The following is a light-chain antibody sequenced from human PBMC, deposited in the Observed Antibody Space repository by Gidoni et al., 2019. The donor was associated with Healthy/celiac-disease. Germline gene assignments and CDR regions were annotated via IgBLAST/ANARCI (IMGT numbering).Light chain of an antibody. V-gene: IGKV1-5*03. CDR3: QQYNSYPWT. J-gene: IGKJ1*01. Sequence: DIQMTQSPSTLSASVGDRVPITWRASQSISSWLAWYQQNPGNAPKLLIYTASSLESGVPSRFSSSGSGTEFTLTSSILQPDDVATYYCQQYNSYPWTFGQGTKVEIK. CDR1: QSISSW. CDR2: TAS.